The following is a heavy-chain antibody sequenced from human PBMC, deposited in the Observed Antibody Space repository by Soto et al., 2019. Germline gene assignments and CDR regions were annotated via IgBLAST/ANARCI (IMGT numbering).Heavy chain of an antibody. CDR2: INGGGST. CDR1: GFNVSVNY. CDR3: VRENYYYGMDV. Sequence: EVQLVESGGGLIQPGGSLRLSCAAYGFNVSVNYMNWVRQAPGKGLEWVSVINGGGSTNYADSVRGRFTISRDTSKNTLSLQMNSLRAEDTAVYYCVRENYYYGMDVWGQGTTVIVSS. J-gene: IGHJ6*02. V-gene: IGHV3-53*01.